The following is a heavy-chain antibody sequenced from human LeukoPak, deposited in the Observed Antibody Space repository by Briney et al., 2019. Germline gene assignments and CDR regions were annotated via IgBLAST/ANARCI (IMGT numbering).Heavy chain of an antibody. V-gene: IGHV4-34*01. D-gene: IGHD6-13*01. CDR3: ARQGNHYSSSYFDY. J-gene: IGHJ4*02. CDR1: GGSFSGYY. CDR2: INHSGST. Sequence: SETLSLTCTVYGGSFSGYYWSWIRQPPGKGLEWIGEINHSGSTNYNPSLKSRVTISVDTSKNQFSLKLSSVTAADTAVYYCARQGNHYSSSYFDYWGQGTLVTVSS.